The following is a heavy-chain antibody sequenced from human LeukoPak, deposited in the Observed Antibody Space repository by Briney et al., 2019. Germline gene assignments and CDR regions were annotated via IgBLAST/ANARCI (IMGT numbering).Heavy chain of an antibody. V-gene: IGHV3-23*01. J-gene: IGHJ6*03. Sequence: GGSLRLSCAASGFTFSSYAMSWVRQAPGKWLEWVSAISGSGGSTYYADSVKGRFTISRDNSKNTLYLQMNSLRAEDTAVYYCAKSRDRKLLYYSYLNFWGKGTTVTVSS. CDR3: AKSRDRKLLYYSYLNF. CDR1: GFTFSSYA. CDR2: ISGSGGST. D-gene: IGHD1-14*01.